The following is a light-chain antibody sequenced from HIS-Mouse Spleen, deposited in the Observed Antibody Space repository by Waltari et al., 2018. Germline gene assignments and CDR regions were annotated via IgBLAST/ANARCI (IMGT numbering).Light chain of an antibody. CDR3: MIWHSSASWV. V-gene: IGLV5-45*02. J-gene: IGLJ3*02. CDR2: YKSDSDK. CDR1: SRLNVGTSR. Sequence: QAVLTQPSSLSASPGASASLTCTLRSRLNVGTSRLYLYQQQPGSPPQYLRRYKSDSDKQQGSGVPSRFSGSKDASANAGILLISGLQSEDEADYYCMIWHSSASWVFGGGTKLTVL.